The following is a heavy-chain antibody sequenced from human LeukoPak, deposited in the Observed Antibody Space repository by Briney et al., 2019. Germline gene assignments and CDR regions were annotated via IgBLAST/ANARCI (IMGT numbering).Heavy chain of an antibody. V-gene: IGHV3-23*01. J-gene: IGHJ3*02. Sequence: PGGSLRLSCAASGFTFSSYAMSWVRQAPGKGLEWVSASSGSGGSTYYADSVKGRFTISRDNSKNTMYLQMNSLRAEDTAVYYCAKAIAAAGRNGHAFDIWGQGTMVTVSS. D-gene: IGHD6-13*01. CDR2: SSGSGGST. CDR3: AKAIAAAGRNGHAFDI. CDR1: GFTFSSYA.